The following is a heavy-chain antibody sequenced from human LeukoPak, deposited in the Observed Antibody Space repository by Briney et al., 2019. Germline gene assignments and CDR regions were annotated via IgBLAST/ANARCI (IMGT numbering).Heavy chain of an antibody. CDR1: GYTFTGYH. V-gene: IGHV1-2*06. CDR3: ARDRSGILGYYYNGMDV. CDR2: INPNSGVT. J-gene: IGHJ6*02. Sequence: ASVKVSCKASGYTFTGYHVHWVRQAPGQGLEWVGRINPNSGVTNYAQKFQGRVTMTRHTSITAAHMGLSRLRSDDTAVYYCARDRSGILGYYYNGMDVWGQGTTVTVSS. D-gene: IGHD3-10*01.